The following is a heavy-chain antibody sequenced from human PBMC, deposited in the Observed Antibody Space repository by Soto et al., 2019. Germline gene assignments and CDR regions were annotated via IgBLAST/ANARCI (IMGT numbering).Heavy chain of an antibody. V-gene: IGHV2-70*11. J-gene: IGHJ5*02. CDR1: GFSLSTSGMC. CDR2: IDWDDDK. CDR3: ARTRAVSSGWYTAYTFDP. Sequence: SGPTLVNPTQTLTLTCTFSGFSLSTSGMCVSWIRQPPGKALEWLARIDWDDDKYYSTSLKTRLTISKDTSKNQVVLTMTNMDPVDTATYYCARTRAVSSGWYTAYTFDPWGQGTLVTVSS. D-gene: IGHD6-19*01.